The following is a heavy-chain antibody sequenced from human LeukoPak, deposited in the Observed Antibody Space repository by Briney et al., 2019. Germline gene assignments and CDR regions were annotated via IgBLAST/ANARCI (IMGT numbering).Heavy chain of an antibody. CDR1: GFTFDDYG. D-gene: IGHD5-12*01. CDR3: VRERATLDYYYYMDV. Sequence: GGSLRFSCAASGFTFDDYGMTWVRQAPGKGLEWVSGINWNGDTIGYADSVKGRFTISRDNAKSSLYLQMNSLRAEDTALYYCVRERATLDYYYYMDVWGKGTTVTVSS. V-gene: IGHV3-20*04. CDR2: INWNGDTI. J-gene: IGHJ6*03.